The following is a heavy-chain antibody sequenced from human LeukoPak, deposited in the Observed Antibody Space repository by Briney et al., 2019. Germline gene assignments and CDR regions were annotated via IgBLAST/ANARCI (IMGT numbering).Heavy chain of an antibody. CDR3: ARQHYDFWSGHTAYYFDY. Sequence: SETLSLTCTVSGYSISSGYYWGWIRQPPGKGLEWIGRIYHSGSTYYNPSLKSRVTISVDTSKNQFSLKLSSVTAADTAVYYCARQHYDFWSGHTAYYFDYWGQGTLVTVSS. V-gene: IGHV4-38-2*02. CDR2: IYHSGST. CDR1: GYSISSGYY. J-gene: IGHJ4*02. D-gene: IGHD3-3*01.